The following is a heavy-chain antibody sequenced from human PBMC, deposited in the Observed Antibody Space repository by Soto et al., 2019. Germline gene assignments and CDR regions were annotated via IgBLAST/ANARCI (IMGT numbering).Heavy chain of an antibody. CDR2: IYYSGSN. V-gene: IGHV4-31*03. D-gene: IGHD3-10*01. CDR3: ARVPGTMAKIDY. J-gene: IGHJ4*02. CDR1: GGSISSGGYY. Sequence: QVQLQESGPGLVKPSQTLSLTCTVSGGSISSGGYYWSWIRQHPGKGLEWIGYIYYSGSNYYNPYLNNRVTISVDTSKNQFSLKLSSVTAADTAGYYCARVPGTMAKIDYGGQGTLVTVSS.